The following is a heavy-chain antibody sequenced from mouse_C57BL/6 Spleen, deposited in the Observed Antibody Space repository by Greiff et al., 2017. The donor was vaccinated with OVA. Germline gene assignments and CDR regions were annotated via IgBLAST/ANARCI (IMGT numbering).Heavy chain of an antibody. V-gene: IGHV1-55*01. D-gene: IGHD2-1*01. CDR3: ASGDGNYAMDY. Sequence: VQLQESGAELVKPGASVKMSCKASGYTFTSYWITWVKQRPGQGLEWIGDIYPGSGSTNYNEKFKSKATLTVDTSSSTAYMQLSSLTSEDSAVYYCASGDGNYAMDYWGQGTSVTVSS. CDR1: GYTFTSYW. J-gene: IGHJ4*01. CDR2: IYPGSGST.